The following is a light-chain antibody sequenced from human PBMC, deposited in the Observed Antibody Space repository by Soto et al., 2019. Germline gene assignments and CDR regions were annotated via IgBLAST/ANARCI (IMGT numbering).Light chain of an antibody. CDR1: QSISNH. CDR3: QQYNDWRSLT. CDR2: GAS. J-gene: IGKJ4*01. Sequence: EIVMTQSPATLSVSPGERATLSCRASQSISNHLAWYQHKPGQAPRLLIYGASTRATGIPARFSGSGSGTEFTLTISSVQSEDFAIYYCQQYNDWRSLTFGGGTKVEIK. V-gene: IGKV3-15*01.